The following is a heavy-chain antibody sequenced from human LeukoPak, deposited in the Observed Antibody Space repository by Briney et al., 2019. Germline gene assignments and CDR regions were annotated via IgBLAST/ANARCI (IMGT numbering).Heavy chain of an antibody. CDR3: ARGRYNWNYLEDNFDY. CDR2: MNTNSGNT. J-gene: IGHJ4*02. V-gene: IGHV1-8*03. D-gene: IGHD1-7*01. CDR1: GYTFTSYG. Sequence: ASVKVSCKASGYTFTSYGINWVRPATGRGLEWVGWMNTNSGNTGYAQKFEGRVTITRNTSISTAYMELSSLRSEDTAVYYCARGRYNWNYLEDNFDYWGQGTLVTVSS.